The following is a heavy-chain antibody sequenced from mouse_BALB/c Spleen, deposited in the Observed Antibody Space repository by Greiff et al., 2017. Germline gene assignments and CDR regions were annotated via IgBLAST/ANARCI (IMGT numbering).Heavy chain of an antibody. J-gene: IGHJ2*01. CDR3: ARGDSILYYFDY. D-gene: IGHD3-3*01. V-gene: IGHV3-8*02. CDR2: ISYSGST. Sequence: EVQVVESGPSLVKPSQTLSLTCSVTGDSITSGYWNWIRKFPGNKLEYMGYISYSGSTYYNPSLKSRISITRDTSKNQYYLQLNSVTTEDTATYYCARGDSILYYFDYWGQGTTLTVSS. CDR1: GDSITSGY.